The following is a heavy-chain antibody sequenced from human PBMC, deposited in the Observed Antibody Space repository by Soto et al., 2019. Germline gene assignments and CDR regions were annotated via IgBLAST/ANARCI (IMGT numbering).Heavy chain of an antibody. D-gene: IGHD2-2*01. J-gene: IGHJ3*02. V-gene: IGHV3-23*01. CDR3: AKWRYCSSTTCYGAPDAFDI. CDR2: ISGSGDST. Sequence: GGSLRLSCAAPGFTFSSYAMNWVRQAPGKGLEWVSVISGSGDSTYYTASVEGRFTISRDNSKNTLYLQMNSLRAEDTAVYYCAKWRYCSSTTCYGAPDAFDIWGQGTMVTVSS. CDR1: GFTFSSYA.